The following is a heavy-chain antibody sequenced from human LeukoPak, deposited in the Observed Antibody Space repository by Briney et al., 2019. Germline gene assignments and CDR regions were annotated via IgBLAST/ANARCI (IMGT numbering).Heavy chain of an antibody. Sequence: PGGSLRLPCAASGFTFSSYWMSWVRQAPGKGLEWVANIKQDGSEKYYVDSVKGRFTISRDNAENSLYLQMNSLRAEDTAVYYCARVNSGSYYFDYWGQGTLVTVSS. V-gene: IGHV3-7*01. D-gene: IGHD1-26*01. CDR1: GFTFSSYW. CDR3: ARVNSGSYYFDY. J-gene: IGHJ4*02. CDR2: IKQDGSEK.